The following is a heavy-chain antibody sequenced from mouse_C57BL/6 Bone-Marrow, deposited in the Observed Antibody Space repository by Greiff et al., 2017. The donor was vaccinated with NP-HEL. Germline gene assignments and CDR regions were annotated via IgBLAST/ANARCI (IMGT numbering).Heavy chain of an antibody. CDR2: IDPSDSYT. D-gene: IGHD1-1*01. J-gene: IGHJ2*01. Sequence: QVQLQQPGAELVRPGTSVKLSCKASGYTFTSYWMHWVKQRPGQGLEWIGVIDPSDSYTNYNQKFKGKATLTVDTSSSTAYMQRSSLTSEDSAVYYCARPYYYGSSYFDYWGQGTTLTVSS. CDR1: GYTFTSYW. V-gene: IGHV1-59*01. CDR3: ARPYYYGSSYFDY.